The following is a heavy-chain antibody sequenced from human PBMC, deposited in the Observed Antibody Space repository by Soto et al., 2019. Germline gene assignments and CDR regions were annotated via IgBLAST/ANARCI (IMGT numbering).Heavy chain of an antibody. J-gene: IGHJ6*03. V-gene: IGHV4-59*08. Sequence: PSETLSLTCTVSGGSISSYYWSWIRQPPGKGLEWIGYIYYSGSTNYNPSLKSRVTISVDTSKNQFSLKLSSVTAADTAVYYCARYSSSWPYYYYYYMDVWGKGTTVTVS. CDR3: ARYSSSWPYYYYYYMDV. CDR2: IYYSGST. D-gene: IGHD6-13*01. CDR1: GGSISSYY.